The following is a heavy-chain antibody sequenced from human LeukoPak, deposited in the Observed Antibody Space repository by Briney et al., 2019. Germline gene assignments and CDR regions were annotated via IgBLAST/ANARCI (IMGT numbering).Heavy chain of an antibody. J-gene: IGHJ4*02. Sequence: GESLKISCKGSGYSFTSYGISWVRQAPGQGLEWMGWISAYNGNTNYAQKLQGRVTMTTDTSTSTAYMELRSLRSVDTAVYYCARRYCSGGSCYSGPDYWGQGTLVTVSS. V-gene: IGHV1-18*01. CDR2: ISAYNGNT. D-gene: IGHD2-15*01. CDR3: ARRYCSGGSCYSGPDY. CDR1: GYSFTSYG.